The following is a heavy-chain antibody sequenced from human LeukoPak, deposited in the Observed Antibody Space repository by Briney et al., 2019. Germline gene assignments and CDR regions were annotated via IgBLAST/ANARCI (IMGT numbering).Heavy chain of an antibody. Sequence: SVKVSCKASGGTFSSYAISWVRQAPGQGLEWMGGIIPIFGTANYAQKFQGRVTITADESTSTAYMELSSLRSEDTAVHYCARDRGRTTVVTPGDYYYYYGMDVWGQGTTVTVSS. CDR1: GGTFSSYA. D-gene: IGHD4-23*01. V-gene: IGHV1-69*13. CDR3: ARDRGRTTVVTPGDYYYYYGMDV. J-gene: IGHJ6*02. CDR2: IIPIFGTA.